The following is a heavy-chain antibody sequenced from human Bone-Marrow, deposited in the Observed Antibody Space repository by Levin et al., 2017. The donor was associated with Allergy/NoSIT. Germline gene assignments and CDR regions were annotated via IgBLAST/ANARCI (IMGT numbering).Heavy chain of an antibody. Sequence: GESLKISCKASGYTFTSYGISWVRQAPGQGLEWMGWISAYNGNTNYAQKLQGRVTMTTDTSTSTAYMELRSLRSDDTAVYYCARANIVVVVAATPQGANWFDPWGQGTLVTVSS. V-gene: IGHV1-18*01. CDR3: ARANIVVVVAATPQGANWFDP. CDR1: GYTFTSYG. CDR2: ISAYNGNT. J-gene: IGHJ5*02. D-gene: IGHD2-15*01.